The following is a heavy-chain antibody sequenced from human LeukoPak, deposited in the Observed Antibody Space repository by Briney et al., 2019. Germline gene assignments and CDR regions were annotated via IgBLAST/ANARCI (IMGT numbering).Heavy chain of an antibody. D-gene: IGHD3-9*01. V-gene: IGHV3-21*01. Sequence: GGSLRLSCAASGFTFSTSAMNWVRQVPGKGLEWVSSIDYDSSHICYAASVRGRFTISRDNARDSVYLQMDSLRVEDTAVYYCTRDPLRYLRVGHYDYWGQGTLVAVSS. CDR2: IDYDSSHI. CDR3: TRDPLRYLRVGHYDY. J-gene: IGHJ4*02. CDR1: GFTFSTSA.